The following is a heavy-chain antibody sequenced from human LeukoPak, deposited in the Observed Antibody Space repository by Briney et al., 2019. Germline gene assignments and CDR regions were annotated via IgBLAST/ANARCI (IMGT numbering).Heavy chain of an antibody. CDR2: IIPIFGTA. J-gene: IGHJ3*02. V-gene: IGHV1-69*05. CDR1: GGTFSSYA. Sequence: SVKVSCKASGGTFSSYAISWVRQAPGQGLEWMGMIIPIFGTANYAQKFQGRVTITTDESTSTAYMELSSLRSEDTAVYYCARDRRGIVGATLAFDIWGQGTMVTVSS. CDR3: ARDRRGIVGATLAFDI. D-gene: IGHD1-26*01.